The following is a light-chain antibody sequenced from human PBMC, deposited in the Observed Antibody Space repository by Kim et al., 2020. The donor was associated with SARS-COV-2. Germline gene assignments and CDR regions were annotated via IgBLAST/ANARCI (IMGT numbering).Light chain of an antibody. J-gene: IGKJ4*01. Sequence: EIVLTQSPGTLSLSPGERATLSGRASQSVSSSYLAWYQQKPGQAPRVLIYGASSRATGIPDRFSGSGSGTDFTLTISRLEPEDFAVYYCQQYGSSPPLTFGGGTKLEI. V-gene: IGKV3-20*01. CDR1: QSVSSSY. CDR3: QQYGSSPPLT. CDR2: GAS.